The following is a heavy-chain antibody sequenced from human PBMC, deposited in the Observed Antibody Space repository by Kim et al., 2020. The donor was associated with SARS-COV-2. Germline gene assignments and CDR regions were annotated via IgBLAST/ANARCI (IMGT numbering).Heavy chain of an antibody. V-gene: IGHV3-21*01. CDR3: ARPLGPTTVTCFDY. Sequence: ADSGNGRFTISRDNAKNTLYLHRTSLRAEERAVYYCARPLGPTTVTCFDYWGQGTLVTVSS. J-gene: IGHJ4*02. D-gene: IGHD4-17*01.